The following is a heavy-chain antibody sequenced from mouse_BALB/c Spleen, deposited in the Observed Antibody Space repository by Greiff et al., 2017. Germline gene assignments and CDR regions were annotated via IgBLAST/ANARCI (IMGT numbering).Heavy chain of an antibody. CDR2: INPYNDGT. Sequence: EVQLQQSGPELVKPGASVKMSCKASGYTFTSYVMHWVKQKPGQGLEWIGYINPYNDGTKYNEKFKGKATLTSDKSSSTAYMELSSLTSEDSAVYYCARSDLLLKKTWFAYWGQGTLVTVSA. J-gene: IGHJ3*01. CDR3: ARSDLLLKKTWFAY. V-gene: IGHV1-14*01. CDR1: GYTFTSYV. D-gene: IGHD1-1*01.